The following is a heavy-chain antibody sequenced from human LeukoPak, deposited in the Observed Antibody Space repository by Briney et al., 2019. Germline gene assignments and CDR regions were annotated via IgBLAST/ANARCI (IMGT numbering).Heavy chain of an antibody. J-gene: IGHJ4*02. Sequence: GGSLRLSCAASGFTFSSYAMSWVRQAPGKGLEWVSAISGSGGSTYYADSVKGRFTISRDNSKNTLYLQMNSLRAEDTAVYYCAKDWTPYCGGDCYFDYWGQGTLVTVSS. V-gene: IGHV3-23*01. CDR3: AKDWTPYCGGDCYFDY. D-gene: IGHD2-21*02. CDR2: ISGSGGST. CDR1: GFTFSSYA.